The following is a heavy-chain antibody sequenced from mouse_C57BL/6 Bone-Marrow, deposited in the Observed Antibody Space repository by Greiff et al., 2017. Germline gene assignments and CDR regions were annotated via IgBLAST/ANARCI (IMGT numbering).Heavy chain of an antibody. CDR3: AREYYGSTRAGFAY. J-gene: IGHJ3*01. V-gene: IGHV5-12*01. Sequence: EVKLMESGGGLVQPGGSLKLSCAASGFTFSDYYMYWVRQTPEKRLEWVACISNGGGSPYYPDTVKGRFTFSRDNAKNTLYLQMQRLKAEDTAMDGYAREYYGSTRAGFAYWGQGTLVTVSA. D-gene: IGHD1-1*01. CDR1: GFTFSDYY. CDR2: ISNGGGSP.